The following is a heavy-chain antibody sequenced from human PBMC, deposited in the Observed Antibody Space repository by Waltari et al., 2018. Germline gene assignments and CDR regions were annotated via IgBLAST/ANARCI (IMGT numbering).Heavy chain of an antibody. CDR2: IKQDGSEK. Sequence: HLVESGGGSVQPGGSLRLSCAASGFTFSNFWMRWVRQAPGKGLEWVASIKQDGSEKQYVDSVKGRFPVSRDNAKNSLYLQMNTLGAEDTAVYYCTTLSVTKTSDYWGQGTLVTVSS. D-gene: IGHD4-4*01. V-gene: IGHV3-7*01. J-gene: IGHJ4*02. CDR1: GFTFSNFW. CDR3: TTLSVTKTSDY.